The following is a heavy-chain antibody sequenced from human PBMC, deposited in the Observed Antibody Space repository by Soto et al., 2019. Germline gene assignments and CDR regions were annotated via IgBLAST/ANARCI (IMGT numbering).Heavy chain of an antibody. CDR1: GFTFSSYA. D-gene: IGHD2-21*02. V-gene: IGHV3-23*01. CDR3: TRDGRGLGRLSLFEH. J-gene: IGHJ4*02. CDR2: ISGSGGST. Sequence: GGSLRLSCAASGFTFSSYAMSWVRQAPGKGREWVSAISGSGGSTYYADSVKGRFTISSDKTKNTLDFQLSSLKSEDTAVYYCTRDGRGLGRLSLFEHRGQGVQVTGSS.